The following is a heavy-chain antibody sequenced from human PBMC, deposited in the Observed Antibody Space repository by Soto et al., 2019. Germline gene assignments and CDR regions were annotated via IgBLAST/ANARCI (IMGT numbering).Heavy chain of an antibody. CDR1: GFTFNNYV. J-gene: IGHJ4*02. CDR3: AKGSASTRPYYFDY. Sequence: GGSLRLSCAASGFTFNNYVMSWVRQAPEKGLEWISAITGTGDYTYYADSVKGRFTTSRDHSKNTLYLQMNSLRAEDTAFYYCAKGSASTRPYYFDYWGQGTLVTVAS. D-gene: IGHD6-6*01. V-gene: IGHV3-23*01. CDR2: ITGTGDYT.